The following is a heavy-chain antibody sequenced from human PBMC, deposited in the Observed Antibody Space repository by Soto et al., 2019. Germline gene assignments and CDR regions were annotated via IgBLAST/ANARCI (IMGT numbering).Heavy chain of an antibody. CDR2: IYYSGST. D-gene: IGHD3-22*01. Sequence: PSETLSLTCTVSGGSISSYYWSWIRQPPGKGLEWIGYIYYSGSTNYNPSLKSRVTISVDTSKNQFSLKLSSVTAADTAVYYCARVARYYDSSGYSPYWFDPWGQGTLVTVSS. V-gene: IGHV4-59*01. CDR1: GGSISSYY. J-gene: IGHJ5*02. CDR3: ARVARYYDSSGYSPYWFDP.